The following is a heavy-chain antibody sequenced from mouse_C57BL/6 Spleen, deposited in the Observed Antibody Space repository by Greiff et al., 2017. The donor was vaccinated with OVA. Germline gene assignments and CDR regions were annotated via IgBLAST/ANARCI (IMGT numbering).Heavy chain of an antibody. CDR1: GYTFTSYW. V-gene: IGHV1-55*01. J-gene: IGHJ3*01. D-gene: IGHD2-3*01. CDR3: ASDGYSAWFAY. CDR2: IYPGSGST. Sequence: VKLMESGAELVKPGASVKMSCKASGYTFTSYWITWVKQRPGQGLEWIGDIYPGSGSTNYNEQFKSKATLTVDTSSSTAYMQLSSLTSEDSAVYYCASDGYSAWFAYWGQGTLVTVSA.